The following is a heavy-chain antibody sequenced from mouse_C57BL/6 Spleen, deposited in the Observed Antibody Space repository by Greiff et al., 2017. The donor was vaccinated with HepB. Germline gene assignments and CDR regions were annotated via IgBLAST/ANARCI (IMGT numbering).Heavy chain of an antibody. CDR1: GFTFSDYY. Sequence: EVKLVESGGGLVQPGGSLKLSCAASGFTFSDYYMYWVRQTPEKRLEWVAYISNGGGSTYYPDTVKGRFTISRDNAKNTLYLQMSRLKSEDTAMYYCARHEYGNYPLFAYWGQGTLVTVSA. CDR3: ARHEYGNYPLFAY. D-gene: IGHD2-10*02. J-gene: IGHJ3*01. CDR2: ISNGGGST. V-gene: IGHV5-12*01.